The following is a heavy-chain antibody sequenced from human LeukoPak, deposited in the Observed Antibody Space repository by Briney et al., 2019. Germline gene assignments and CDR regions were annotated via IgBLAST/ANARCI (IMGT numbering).Heavy chain of an antibody. CDR1: GFTFSSYS. CDR2: ISSSSSYI. J-gene: IGHJ6*04. D-gene: IGHD2-8*02. Sequence: GGSLRLSWAASGFTFSSYSMNWVRQAPEKGLEWVSSISSSSSYIYYADSVKGRFTISRDNAKNSLYLQMNSLRAEDTAVYYCARVRVVWWYGMDVWGKGTTVTVSS. V-gene: IGHV3-21*01. CDR3: ARVRVVWWYGMDV.